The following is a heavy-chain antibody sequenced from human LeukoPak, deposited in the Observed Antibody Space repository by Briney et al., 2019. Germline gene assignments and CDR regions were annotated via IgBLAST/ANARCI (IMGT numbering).Heavy chain of an antibody. D-gene: IGHD3-22*01. CDR3: ARSSSITMIVVPVWFDP. Sequence: SQTLSLTCAISGDSVSSNSAAWNWIRQSPSRGLEWLGRTYYRSKWYNDYAVSVKSRITINPDTSKNQFSLQLNSVTPEDTAVYYCARSSSITMIVVPVWFDPWGQGTLVTVSS. CDR1: GDSVSSNSAA. CDR2: TYYRSKWYN. V-gene: IGHV6-1*01. J-gene: IGHJ5*02.